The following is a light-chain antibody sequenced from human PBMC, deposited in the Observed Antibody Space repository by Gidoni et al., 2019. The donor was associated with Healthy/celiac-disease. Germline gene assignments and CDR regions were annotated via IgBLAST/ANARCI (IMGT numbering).Light chain of an antibody. CDR1: KLGDKY. V-gene: IGLV3-1*01. CDR3: QAWDSSTVV. CDR2: QDS. J-gene: IGLJ2*01. Sequence: SYELTQPPSVAVSPGQTASITCSGEKLGDKYACWYQQKPGQSPVLVIYQDSKRPSGLPARFSGSNSGNTATLTISGTQAMDEADYYCQAWDSSTVVFGGGTKLTVL.